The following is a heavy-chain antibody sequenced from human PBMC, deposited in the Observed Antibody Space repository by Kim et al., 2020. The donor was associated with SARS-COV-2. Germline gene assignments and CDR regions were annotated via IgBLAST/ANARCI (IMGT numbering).Heavy chain of an antibody. CDR2: IYPGDSDT. Sequence: GESLKISCKGSGYSFTSYWIGWVRQMPGKGLEWMGIIYPGDSDTRYSPSFQGQVTISADKSISTAYLQWSSLKASDTAMYYCARLVGATFAAQDGYYFDYWGQGTLVTVSS. V-gene: IGHV5-51*01. J-gene: IGHJ4*02. CDR3: ARLVGATFAAQDGYYFDY. CDR1: GYSFTSYW. D-gene: IGHD1-26*01.